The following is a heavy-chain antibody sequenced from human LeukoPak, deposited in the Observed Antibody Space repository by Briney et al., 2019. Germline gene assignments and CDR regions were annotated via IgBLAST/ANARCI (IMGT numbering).Heavy chain of an antibody. CDR2: IYPGDSHT. CDR1: GYISSNFW. D-gene: IGHD1-1*01. CDR3: ARSINLYFDY. J-gene: IGHJ4*02. Sequence: RGESLKISCKGSGYISSNFWIGWVRQIPGKGLEWMGIIYPGDSHTIYSPSFQGQVTISADKSISTAYLQWSSLKASDTAMYYCARSINLYFDYWGQGTLVTVSS. V-gene: IGHV5-51*01.